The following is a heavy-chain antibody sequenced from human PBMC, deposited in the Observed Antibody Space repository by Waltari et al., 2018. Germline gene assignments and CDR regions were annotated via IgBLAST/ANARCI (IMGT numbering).Heavy chain of an antibody. V-gene: IGHV4-59*01. CDR2: IYYSGST. J-gene: IGHJ4*02. CDR3: ARDHDGSGWSHFDY. CDR1: GGSISSYY. D-gene: IGHD6-19*01. Sequence: QVQLQESGPGLVKPSETLSLTCTVSGGSISSYYWSWIRQPPGKGLEWIGYIYYSGSTNHNPSLKSRVTISVDPSKNQFSLKLSSVTAADTAVYYCARDHDGSGWSHFDYWGQGTLVTVSS.